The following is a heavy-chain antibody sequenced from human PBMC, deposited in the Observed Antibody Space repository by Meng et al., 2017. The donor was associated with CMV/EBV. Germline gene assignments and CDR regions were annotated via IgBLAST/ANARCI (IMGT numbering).Heavy chain of an antibody. CDR3: ARDDTQISGLDY. J-gene: IGHJ4*02. CDR2: IKQDGSEN. D-gene: IGHD2-15*01. Sequence: GESLKISCAASGFTFSSYWMSWVRQAPGKGLEWVANIKQDGSENYYVDSVKGRFTISRDNAKNLLYLQINSLRDEDTAVYYCARDDTQISGLDYWGQGTLVTVSS. V-gene: IGHV3-7*01. CDR1: GFTFSSYW.